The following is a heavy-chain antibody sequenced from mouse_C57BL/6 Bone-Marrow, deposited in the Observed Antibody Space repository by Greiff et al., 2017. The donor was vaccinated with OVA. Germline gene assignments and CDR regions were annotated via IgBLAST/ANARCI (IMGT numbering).Heavy chain of an antibody. J-gene: IGHJ3*01. CDR2: INPNNGGT. CDR1: GYTFTDYS. CDR3: ARSDCDVWFAY. D-gene: IGHD2-4*01. Sequence: EVKLQQSGAELAKPGASVKISCKASGYTFTDYSMNWVKQSHGKSLEWIGDINPNNGGTSYNQKFKGKATLTVDKSSSTAYMELRSLTSEDSAVYYCARSDCDVWFAYWGQGTLVTVSA. V-gene: IGHV1-26*01.